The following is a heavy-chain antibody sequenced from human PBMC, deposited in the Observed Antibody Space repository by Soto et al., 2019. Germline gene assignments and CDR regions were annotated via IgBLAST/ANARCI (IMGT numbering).Heavy chain of an antibody. J-gene: IGHJ5*02. CDR3: ARDYLWSGFDP. V-gene: IGHV4-59*01. CDR1: GYSISLGYY. Sequence: SETLSLTCAVSGYSISLGYYWSWVRQAPGKGLEWIGYVYYSGTTNYNPSLKSRVTISVDTSKNQFSLKLKSVTAADTAVYYCARDYLWSGFDPWGQGILVTVSS. CDR2: VYYSGTT. D-gene: IGHD2-21*01.